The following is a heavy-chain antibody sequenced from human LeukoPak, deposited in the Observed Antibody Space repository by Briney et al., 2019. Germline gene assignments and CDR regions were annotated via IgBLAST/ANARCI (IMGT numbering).Heavy chain of an antibody. D-gene: IGHD1-1*01. V-gene: IGHV3-23*01. Sequence: PGGSPRLSCAPSGFIFSTYAMNWVRQAPGRGLEWISGVSNSGVSSNYAASVKGRFTISRDNSKNMLYLQMNGLRAEDTAVYYCAKDWNPSPNWFGPWGQGTLVIVSS. J-gene: IGHJ5*02. CDR3: AKDWNPSPNWFGP. CDR2: VSNSGVSS. CDR1: GFIFSTYA.